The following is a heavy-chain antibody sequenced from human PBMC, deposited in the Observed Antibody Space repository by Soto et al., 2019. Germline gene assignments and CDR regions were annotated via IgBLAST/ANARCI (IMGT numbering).Heavy chain of an antibody. V-gene: IGHV1-2*04. Sequence: ASVKVSCKASGYTFTGYYMHWVRQAPGQGLEWMGWINPNSGGTNYAQKFQGWVTMTRDTSINTAYMELSRLRSDDTAVYYCASGSCVSCYFDYWGQGTLVTVSS. CDR3: ASGSCVSCYFDY. CDR2: INPNSGGT. J-gene: IGHJ4*02. D-gene: IGHD2-15*01. CDR1: GYTFTGYY.